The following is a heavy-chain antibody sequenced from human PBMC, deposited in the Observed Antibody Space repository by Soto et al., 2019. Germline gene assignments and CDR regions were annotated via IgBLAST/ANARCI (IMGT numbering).Heavy chain of an antibody. J-gene: IGHJ4*02. Sequence: GGSLRLSCAASGFTFSSYWMSWVRQAPGKGLEWVANIKQDGSEKYYVDSVKGRFTISRDNAKNSLYLQMNSLRAEDTAVYYCARVTYYYDSSGYYFDYWGQGTLVTVS. CDR1: GFTFSSYW. V-gene: IGHV3-7*04. CDR2: IKQDGSEK. CDR3: ARVTYYYDSSGYYFDY. D-gene: IGHD3-22*01.